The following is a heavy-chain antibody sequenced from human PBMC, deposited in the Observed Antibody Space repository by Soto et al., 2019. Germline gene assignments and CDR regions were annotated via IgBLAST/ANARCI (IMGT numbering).Heavy chain of an antibody. CDR2: INAGNGNT. V-gene: IGHV1-3*01. D-gene: IGHD6-13*01. CDR1: GYTFTSYA. J-gene: IGHJ4*02. CDR3: ARDAGRIAAAGQTDY. Sequence: QVQLVQSGAEVKKPGASVKVSCKASGYTFTSYAMHLVRQAPGQRLEWMGWINAGNGNTKYSQKFQGRVTITRETSASTAYMELSSLRSEDTAVYYCARDAGRIAAAGQTDYWGQGTLVTVSS.